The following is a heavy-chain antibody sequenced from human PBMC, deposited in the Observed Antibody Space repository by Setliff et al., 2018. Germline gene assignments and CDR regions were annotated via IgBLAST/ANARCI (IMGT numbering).Heavy chain of an antibody. J-gene: IGHJ4*02. CDR3: ARDLVGYCSGGSCYDWDY. V-gene: IGHV1-8*02. CDR2: MNPNSGNT. Sequence: ASVKVSCKASGYTFTSYDINWVRQATGQGLEWMGWMNPNSGNTGYAQKFQGRVTMTRNTSISTAYMDLSSLRFEDTAVYYCARDLVGYCSGGSCYDWDYWGQGTLVTVSS. D-gene: IGHD2-15*01. CDR1: GYTFTSYD.